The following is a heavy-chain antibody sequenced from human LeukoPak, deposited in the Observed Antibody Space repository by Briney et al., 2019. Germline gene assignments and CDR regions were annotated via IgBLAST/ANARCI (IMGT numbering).Heavy chain of an antibody. D-gene: IGHD6-13*01. CDR2: INHSGST. J-gene: IGHJ4*02. V-gene: IGHV4-34*01. CDR1: GGSFSGYY. CDR3: ARVSPIYDSSWYRKGPFDY. Sequence: PSETLSLTCAVYGGSFSGYYWSWIRQPPGKGLEWIGEINHSGSTNYNPSLKSRVTISVDTSKNQFSLKLSSVTAADTAVYYCARVSPIYDSSWYRKGPFDYWGQGTLVTVSS.